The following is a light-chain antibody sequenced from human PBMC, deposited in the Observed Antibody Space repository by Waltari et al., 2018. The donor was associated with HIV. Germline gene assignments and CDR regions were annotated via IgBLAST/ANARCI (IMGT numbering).Light chain of an antibody. CDR3: HQYYNNPQT. V-gene: IGKV4-1*01. J-gene: IGKJ2*01. CDR2: WAS. CDR1: QTVLYSSNKKTY. Sequence: CKSSQTVLYSSNKKTYFAWYRQKPGQAPELLIYWASTRESGVPDRFSGSGSETDFTLTINNVQAEDVAVYYCHQYYNNPQTFGQGTKLEIK.